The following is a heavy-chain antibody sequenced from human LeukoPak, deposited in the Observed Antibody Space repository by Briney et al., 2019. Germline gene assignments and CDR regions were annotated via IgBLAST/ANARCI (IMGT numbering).Heavy chain of an antibody. Sequence: PSETLSLTCTVSGGSISSYYWSWIRQPPGKGLEGIGYIYYSGSTNYNPSLKSRVTISVDTSKNQFPLKLSSVTAADTAVYYCARDQKRIYYGSGSYYNGGFRFDPWGQGTLVTVSS. V-gene: IGHV4-59*12. J-gene: IGHJ5*02. D-gene: IGHD3-10*01. CDR2: IYYSGST. CDR3: ARDQKRIYYGSGSYYNGGFRFDP. CDR1: GGSISSYY.